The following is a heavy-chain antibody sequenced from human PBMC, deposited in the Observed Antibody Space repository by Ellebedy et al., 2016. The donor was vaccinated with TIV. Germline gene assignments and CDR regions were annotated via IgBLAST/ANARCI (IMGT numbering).Heavy chain of an antibody. J-gene: IGHJ4*02. D-gene: IGHD3-22*01. CDR1: GFTFSSFA. CDR2: ISAGGDNT. Sequence: GGSLRLSCAASGFTFSSFAMHWVRQAPGKGLEWLSVISAGGDNTYPADSVKGRFTITRENFKNTVYLQMDRLKAEDTAVYYCTKGTSSGFNYDRVGSEYWGQGTLVTVSS. CDR3: TKGTSSGFNYDRVGSEY. V-gene: IGHV3-23*01.